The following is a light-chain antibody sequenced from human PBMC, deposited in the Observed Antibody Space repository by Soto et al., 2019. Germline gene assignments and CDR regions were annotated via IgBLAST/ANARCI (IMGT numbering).Light chain of an antibody. CDR1: QSVLYSSNNKNY. CDR3: QQYYSAPLT. J-gene: IGKJ3*01. V-gene: IGKV4-1*01. Sequence: DIVMTQSPDSLAVSLGERATINCKSSQSVLYSSNNKNYLAWYQQKPGQPPKLLIYWASTRESGVPDRFSGSGSGTGFTLTISSLQAEDVAVYYCQQYYSAPLTFGPGTKVDI. CDR2: WAS.